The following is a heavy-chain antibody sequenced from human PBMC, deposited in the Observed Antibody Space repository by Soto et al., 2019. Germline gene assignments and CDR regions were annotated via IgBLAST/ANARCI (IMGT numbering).Heavy chain of an antibody. J-gene: IGHJ6*02. CDR3: ARDLQLLPRGMDV. Sequence: SETLSLTCTVSGGSVSSGSYYWSWIRQPPGKGLEWIGYIYCSGSTNYNPSLKSRVTISVDTSKNQFSLKLSSVTAADTAVYYCARDLQLLPRGMDVWGQGTTVTVSS. CDR1: GGSVSSGSYY. V-gene: IGHV4-61*01. D-gene: IGHD3-22*01. CDR2: IYCSGST.